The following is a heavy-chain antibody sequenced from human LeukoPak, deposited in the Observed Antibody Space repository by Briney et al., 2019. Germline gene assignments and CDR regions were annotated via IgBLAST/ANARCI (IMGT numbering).Heavy chain of an antibody. CDR2: ISYDGSNK. V-gene: IGHV3-30*04. CDR1: GFTFSSYA. Sequence: PGGSLRLSCAASGFTFSSYAMHWVRQAPGKGLEWVAVISYDGSNKYYADSVKGRFTISRDNSKNTLYLQMNSLRAEDTAVYYCARELYYYDSSGYYPDAFDIWGQGTMVTVSS. CDR3: ARELYYYDSSGYYPDAFDI. D-gene: IGHD3-22*01. J-gene: IGHJ3*02.